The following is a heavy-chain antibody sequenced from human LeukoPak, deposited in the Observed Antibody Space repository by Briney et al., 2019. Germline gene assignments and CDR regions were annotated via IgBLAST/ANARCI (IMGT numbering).Heavy chain of an antibody. Sequence: PAGGSLRLSCAASGFTFSTYAMSWVRLAPGKGLEWVSGISGSGGSTYYADSVKGRFTSSRHNSNNTLYVQMNSLRVEDTAVYYCAKSGGLSGSGRLAMDVWGQGTTVTVSS. CDR3: AKSGGLSGSGRLAMDV. CDR1: GFTFSTYA. D-gene: IGHD3-10*01. CDR2: ISGSGGST. V-gene: IGHV3-23*01. J-gene: IGHJ6*02.